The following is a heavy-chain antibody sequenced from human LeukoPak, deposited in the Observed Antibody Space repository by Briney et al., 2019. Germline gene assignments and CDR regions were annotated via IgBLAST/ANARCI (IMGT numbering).Heavy chain of an antibody. D-gene: IGHD3-3*01. CDR3: ASFGVVIMPI. CDR1: GCSISSGSYY. V-gene: IGHV4-61*02. Sequence: PSGTLTLTCAVSGCSISSGSYYWSWIRQPAGQGLEWIGRIYTSGSTNYNPSLKSRVTISVDTSKNQFSLKLSYVPAADTAVYYCASFGVVIMPIWGQGTLVTVSS. CDR2: IYTSGST. J-gene: IGHJ4*02.